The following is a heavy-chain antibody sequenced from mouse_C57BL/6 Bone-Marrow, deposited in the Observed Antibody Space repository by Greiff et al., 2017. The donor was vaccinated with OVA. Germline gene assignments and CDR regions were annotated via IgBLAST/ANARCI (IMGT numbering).Heavy chain of an antibody. CDR3: YCSSRFDY. CDR2: LDPEDGDT. D-gene: IGHD1-1*01. Sequence: EVQLQQPGAELVRPGASVKLFCTASGFNFIDYYMHWVKQRPEQGLEWIGRLDPEDGDTEYAPKFPGKATLTADTSSNPAYLQLSSLTSADYDVEYCYCSSRFDYWGQGTMLTVS. CDR1: GFNFIDYY. J-gene: IGHJ2*01. V-gene: IGHV14-1*01.